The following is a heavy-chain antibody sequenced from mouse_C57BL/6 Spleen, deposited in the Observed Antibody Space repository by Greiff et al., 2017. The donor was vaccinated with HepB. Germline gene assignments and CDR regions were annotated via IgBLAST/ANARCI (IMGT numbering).Heavy chain of an antibody. CDR1: GFTFSSYA. CDR3: ARAPDSSGYGYFDY. Sequence: EVMLVESGGGLVKPGGSLKLSCAASGFTFSSYAMSWVRQTPEKRLEWVATISDGGSYTYYPDNVKGRFTISRDNAKNNLYLQMSHLKSEDTAMYYGARAPDSSGYGYFDYWGQGTTLTVSS. CDR2: ISDGGSYT. V-gene: IGHV5-4*03. D-gene: IGHD3-2*02. J-gene: IGHJ2*01.